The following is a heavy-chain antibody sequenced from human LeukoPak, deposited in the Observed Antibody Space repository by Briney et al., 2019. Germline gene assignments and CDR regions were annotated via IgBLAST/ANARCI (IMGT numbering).Heavy chain of an antibody. CDR1: GYTFTDYY. J-gene: IGHJ4*02. Sequence: ASVKVSCKASGYTFTDYYMHWARQAPGQGLEWMGWSNPNSGGTQYAQKFQGRVTMTRDTSITTAYMELSSLTFDDTAVYYCARVKGGFGELSSFDYWGQGTLVTVSS. D-gene: IGHD3-10*01. CDR3: ARVKGGFGELSSFDY. V-gene: IGHV1-2*02. CDR2: SNPNSGGT.